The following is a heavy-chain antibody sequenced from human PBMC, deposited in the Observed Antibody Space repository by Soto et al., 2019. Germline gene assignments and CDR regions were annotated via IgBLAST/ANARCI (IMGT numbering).Heavy chain of an antibody. J-gene: IGHJ4*02. CDR1: GFTFSNAW. V-gene: IGHV3-15*01. CDR2: IRKNTDGATT. CDR3: APGGNFYGD. D-gene: IGHD3-10*01. Sequence: EAQLVESGGGLVKPGGSLRLSCAASGFTFSNAWMSWVRQAPGKGLEWVGRIRKNTDGATTDYAAPVKGRFTISRDDSHNRVYLQMTSLKIEDTGVYYCAPGGNFYGDCGQGTLVTVSS.